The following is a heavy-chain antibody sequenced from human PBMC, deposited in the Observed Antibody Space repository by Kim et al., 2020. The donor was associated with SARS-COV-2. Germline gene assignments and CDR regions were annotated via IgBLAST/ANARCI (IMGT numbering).Heavy chain of an antibody. V-gene: IGHV1-69*04. CDR3: ASLWSALHY. J-gene: IGHJ4*02. CDR2: IIPILGIA. CDR1: GGTFSSYA. D-gene: IGHD3-3*01. Sequence: SVKVSCKASGGTFSSYAISWVRQAPGQGLEWMGRIIPILGIANYAQKFQGRVTITADKSTSTAYMELSSLRSEDTAVYHCASLWSALHYWGQGTLVTVS.